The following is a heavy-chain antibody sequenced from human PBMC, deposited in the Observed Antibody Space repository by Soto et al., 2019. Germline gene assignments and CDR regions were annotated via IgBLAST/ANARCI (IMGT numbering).Heavy chain of an antibody. CDR2: IYSGGTT. CDR1: GFTVSSNY. Sequence: EVRLVESGGGLIQPGGSLRLSCAASGFTVSSNYMSWVRQAPGKGLEWVSVIYSGGTTYHADSVKGRFTISRDNSKNTLYLRMNSLRAEDTAVYYCARVTAVAGTRWFDPWGQGTLVTVSS. CDR3: ARVTAVAGTRWFDP. J-gene: IGHJ5*02. D-gene: IGHD6-19*01. V-gene: IGHV3-53*01.